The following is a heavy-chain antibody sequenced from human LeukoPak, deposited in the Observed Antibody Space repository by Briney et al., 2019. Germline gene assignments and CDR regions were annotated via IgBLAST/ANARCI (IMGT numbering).Heavy chain of an antibody. CDR3: ARVGPVGELFSYLDY. CDR2: IWYDGSNK. Sequence: LSGGSLRLSCAASGFTFSSYAMSWVRQAPGKGLEWVAVIWYDGSNKYYADSVKGRFTISRDNSKNTLYLQMNSLRAEDTAVYYCARVGPVGELFSYLDYWGQGTLVTVSS. J-gene: IGHJ4*02. CDR1: GFTFSSYA. D-gene: IGHD3-10*01. V-gene: IGHV3-33*08.